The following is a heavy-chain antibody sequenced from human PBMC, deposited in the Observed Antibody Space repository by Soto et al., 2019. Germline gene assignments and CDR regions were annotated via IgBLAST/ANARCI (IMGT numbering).Heavy chain of an antibody. CDR1: GGSISSIDYF. CDR3: ARVMAAMQDWLDP. J-gene: IGHJ5*02. Sequence: SETLSLTCSVSGGSISSIDYFWSWIRQPPGKGLEWIGFIYHTGTTYYNPSLRSRVTISIDTSKSQFSMKLNSVTAADTAVYYCARVMAAMQDWLDPWGQGTLVTVSS. CDR2: IYHTGTT. D-gene: IGHD2-2*01. V-gene: IGHV4-30-4*01.